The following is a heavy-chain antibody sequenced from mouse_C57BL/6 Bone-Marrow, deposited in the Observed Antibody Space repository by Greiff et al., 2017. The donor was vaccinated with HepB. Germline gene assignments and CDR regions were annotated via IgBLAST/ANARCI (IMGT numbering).Heavy chain of an antibody. CDR1: GYTFTSYW. J-gene: IGHJ4*01. Sequence: QQSGAELAKPGASVKLSCKASGYTFTSYWMHWVQQRPGQGLEWIGYINPSSGYTKYNQKFKDKATLTADKSSSTAYMQLSSLTYEDSAVYYCADGYDPLAMDYWGQGTSVTVSS. V-gene: IGHV1-7*01. D-gene: IGHD2-2*01. CDR3: ADGYDPLAMDY. CDR2: INPSSGYT.